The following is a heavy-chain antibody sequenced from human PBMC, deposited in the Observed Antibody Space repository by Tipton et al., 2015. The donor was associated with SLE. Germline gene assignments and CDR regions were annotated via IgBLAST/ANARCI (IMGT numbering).Heavy chain of an antibody. V-gene: IGHV4-34*01. Sequence: TLSLTCAVYGGSFSGYYWSWIRQPPGKGLEWIGEINHSGSTNYNPSLKSRVTISVDTPKNQFSLKLSSVTAADTAVYYCASSSSWYHYWGQGTLVTVSS. CDR3: ASSSSWYHY. CDR2: INHSGST. D-gene: IGHD6-13*01. CDR1: GGSFSGYY. J-gene: IGHJ4*02.